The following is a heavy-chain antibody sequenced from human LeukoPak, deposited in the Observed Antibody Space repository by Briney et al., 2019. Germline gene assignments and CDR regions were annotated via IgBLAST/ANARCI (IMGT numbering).Heavy chain of an antibody. Sequence: ASVKVSCKASGGTFSSYAISWVRQAPGQGLEWMGRIIPILGIANYARKFQGRVTITADKSTSTAYMELSSLRSEDTAVYYCASQSAFRYSGSYYSDYWGQGTLVTVSS. J-gene: IGHJ4*02. CDR3: ASQSAFRYSGSYYSDY. CDR1: GGTFSSYA. D-gene: IGHD1-26*01. V-gene: IGHV1-69*04. CDR2: IIPILGIA.